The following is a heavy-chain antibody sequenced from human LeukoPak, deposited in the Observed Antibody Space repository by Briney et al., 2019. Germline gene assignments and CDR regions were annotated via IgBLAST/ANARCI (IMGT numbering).Heavy chain of an antibody. V-gene: IGHV4-34*01. CDR1: GGSISSYY. CDR3: ARVSIPRSRLFDY. Sequence: SETLSLTCIVSGGSISSYYWSWIRQPPGKGLEWIGEINHSGSTNYNPSLKSRVTISVDTSKNQFSLKLSSVTAADTAVYYCARVSIPRSRLFDYWGQGTLVTVSS. D-gene: IGHD2-21*01. CDR2: INHSGST. J-gene: IGHJ4*02.